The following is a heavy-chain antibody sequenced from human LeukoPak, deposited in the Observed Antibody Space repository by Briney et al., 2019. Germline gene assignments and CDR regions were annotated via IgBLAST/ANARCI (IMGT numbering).Heavy chain of an antibody. J-gene: IGHJ5*02. CDR3: ARDSGYCSSTSCFGAPVYYNWFDP. D-gene: IGHD2-2*01. V-gene: IGHV1-46*01. CDR1: GYTFTSYY. CDR2: INPSGGST. Sequence: RASVKVSCKASGYTFTSYYMHWVRQAPGQGLEWMGIINPSGGSTSYGQKFQGRVTMTRDTSTSTVYMELSSLRSEDTAVYYCARDSGYCSSTSCFGAPVYYNWFDPWGQGTLVTVSS.